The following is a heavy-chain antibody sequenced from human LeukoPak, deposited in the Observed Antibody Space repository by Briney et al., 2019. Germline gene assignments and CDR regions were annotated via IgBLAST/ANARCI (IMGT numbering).Heavy chain of an antibody. D-gene: IGHD1-26*01. CDR1: GYTFTSYG. J-gene: IGHJ6*03. V-gene: IGHV1-18*01. CDR2: ISTYNGNT. CDR3: ARGWELRGRYYYHYMDV. Sequence: GASVKISCKASGYTFTSYGISWVRQAPGQGLEWMGWISTYNGNTNYAQKLQGRVTMTTDTSTSTAYMELRSLRSDDTAVYYCARGWELRGRYYYHYMDVWGKGTTVTISS.